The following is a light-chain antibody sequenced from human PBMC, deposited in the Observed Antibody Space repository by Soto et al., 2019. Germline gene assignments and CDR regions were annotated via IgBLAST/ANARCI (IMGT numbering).Light chain of an antibody. CDR3: ETWDTNTRI. CDR2: FESSGSY. CDR1: SGHSSYV. J-gene: IGLJ2*01. Sequence: QPVLTQSSSASASLGSSVKLTCTLSSGHSSYVIVWHQQQPGKAPRYLMKFESSGSYNKGSGVPDRFSGSSSGADRYLTISDRQSEDEADYYCETWDTNTRIFGGGTKLTVL. V-gene: IGLV4-60*03.